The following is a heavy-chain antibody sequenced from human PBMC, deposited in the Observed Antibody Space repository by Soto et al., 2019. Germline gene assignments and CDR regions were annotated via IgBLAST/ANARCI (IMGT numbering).Heavy chain of an antibody. CDR1: GFTFSTYA. D-gene: IGHD3-22*01. CDR2: ISGSGGST. J-gene: IGHJ4*02. V-gene: IGHV3-23*01. CDR3: SKGEMLVGGIPPYYFDY. Sequence: EVQLLESGGGLVQPGGSLRLSCAASGFTFSTYAMSWVRQAPGKGLEWVSAISGSGGSTYYADSVKGRFTISRDNSKNTQSLQMNSLSAEDTAVYYCSKGEMLVGGIPPYYFDYWGQGTLVTVSS.